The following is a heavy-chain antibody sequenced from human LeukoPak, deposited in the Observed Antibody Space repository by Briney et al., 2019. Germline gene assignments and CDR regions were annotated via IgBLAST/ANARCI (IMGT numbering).Heavy chain of an antibody. J-gene: IGHJ4*02. D-gene: IGHD6-19*01. CDR3: ARELYGSGLGPLWY. V-gene: IGHV4-4*07. Sequence: PWETLSLTCSVSGGSFTSYYWSWIRQPAGKGLEWIGRIHTSGSTDYNPSLKTRVTMSVDTSKNQFSLKLTSVTAADTAVYYCARELYGSGLGPLWYWGQGTLVTVSS. CDR2: IHTSGST. CDR1: GGSFTSYY.